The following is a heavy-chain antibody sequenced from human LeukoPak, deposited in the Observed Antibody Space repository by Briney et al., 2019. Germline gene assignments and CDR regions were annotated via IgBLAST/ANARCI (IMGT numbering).Heavy chain of an antibody. CDR3: ARGKYYYDSSGYNDAFDI. D-gene: IGHD3-22*01. V-gene: IGHV4-59*01. Sequence: SETLSLTCTVSGGSISSYYWSWIRQPPGNGLEGISYIYYSGSTNYNPSLKSRVTISVDTSKNQFSLKLSSVTAADTAVYYCARGKYYYDSSGYNDAFDIWGQGTMVTVSS. CDR1: GGSISSYY. CDR2: IYYSGST. J-gene: IGHJ3*02.